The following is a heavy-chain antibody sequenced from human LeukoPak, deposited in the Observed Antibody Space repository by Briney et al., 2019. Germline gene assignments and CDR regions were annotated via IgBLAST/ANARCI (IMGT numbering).Heavy chain of an antibody. J-gene: IGHJ3*02. Sequence: PSETLSLTCAVSGTSISSNNWWSWVRQPPGKGLEWIGEIYHSGNTNYNPSLRGRPTTLVDKAKNQFSLKLGSVTAADTAVYYCARHENLYDSSPFDIWGQGTKVTVSS. D-gene: IGHD3-22*01. CDR1: GTSISSNNW. CDR3: ARHENLYDSSPFDI. V-gene: IGHV4-4*02. CDR2: IYHSGNT.